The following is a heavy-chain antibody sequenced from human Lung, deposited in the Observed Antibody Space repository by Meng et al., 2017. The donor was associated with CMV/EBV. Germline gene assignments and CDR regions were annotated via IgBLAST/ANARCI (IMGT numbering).Heavy chain of an antibody. J-gene: IGHJ4*02. CDR2: MNSDGSNI. Sequence: GESLKISCAASGFTFSSYWMHWVRQGPGKGLVWVSRMNSDGSNINYADSVRGRFTISRDNAKNTLYLQMNSLRAEDTAVYYCVRGGSFYYYDTSAYYLFDYWXQGTXVTVSS. D-gene: IGHD3-22*01. V-gene: IGHV3-74*01. CDR1: GFTFSSYW. CDR3: VRGGSFYYYDTSAYYLFDY.